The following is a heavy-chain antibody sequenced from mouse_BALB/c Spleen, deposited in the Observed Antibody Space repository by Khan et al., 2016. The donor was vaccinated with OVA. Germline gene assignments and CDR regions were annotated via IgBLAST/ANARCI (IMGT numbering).Heavy chain of an antibody. Sequence: QVRLQQSGAELARPGASVKMSCQASGYTFTSNTMHWVKQRPGQGLEWIGYTNPRTSYTNYNQKFKDKATLTADKSSSTAYMQLSSLTSEDSAVYYCARRTTDYAMDYWGQGTSVTVSS. CDR2: TNPRTSYT. CDR1: GYTFTSNT. V-gene: IGHV1-4*01. J-gene: IGHJ4*01. CDR3: ARRTTDYAMDY. D-gene: IGHD2-14*01.